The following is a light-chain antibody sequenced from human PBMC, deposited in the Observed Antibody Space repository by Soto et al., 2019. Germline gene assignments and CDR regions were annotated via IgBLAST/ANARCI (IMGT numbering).Light chain of an antibody. V-gene: IGLV2-14*01. Sequence: QSVLTQPASVSGSPGQSITISCTGTSSDVGGYNYVSWYQHHPGKAPKLMIYEVSNRPSGVSNRFSGSKSGNTASLTISGLQAEDEADYYCSSYTTSGTRVFGGGTKLTVL. J-gene: IGLJ3*02. CDR1: SSDVGGYNY. CDR3: SSYTTSGTRV. CDR2: EVS.